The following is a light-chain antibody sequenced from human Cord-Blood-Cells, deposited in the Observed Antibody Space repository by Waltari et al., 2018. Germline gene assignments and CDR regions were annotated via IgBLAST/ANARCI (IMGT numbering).Light chain of an antibody. CDR2: EVS. Sequence: QSALTQPASVSGSPGQSITISCTGTNSDVGGYNYVSWYQQHPGKAPKLRIYEVSNRPSGVSNRVSGSKSGNTASLTISGLQAEDEADYYCSSYTSSSTYVFGTGTKVTV. CDR1: NSDVGGYNY. CDR3: SSYTSSSTYV. V-gene: IGLV2-14*01. J-gene: IGLJ1*01.